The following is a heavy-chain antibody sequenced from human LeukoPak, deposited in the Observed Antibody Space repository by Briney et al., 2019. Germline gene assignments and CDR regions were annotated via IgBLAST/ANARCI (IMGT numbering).Heavy chain of an antibody. V-gene: IGHV3-33*08. CDR1: GITFSSYG. Sequence: GRSLRLSCAASGITFSSYGMHWVRQAPGKGLEWVAVIWYDGSNKYYADSVKGRFTISRDNSKNTLYLQMNSLRAEDTAVYYCARERIIAAADNYYYYGMDVWGQGTTVTVSS. D-gene: IGHD6-13*01. J-gene: IGHJ6*02. CDR2: IWYDGSNK. CDR3: ARERIIAAADNYYYYGMDV.